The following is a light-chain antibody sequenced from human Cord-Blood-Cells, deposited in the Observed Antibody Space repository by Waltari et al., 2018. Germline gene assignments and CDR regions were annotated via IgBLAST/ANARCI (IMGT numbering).Light chain of an antibody. CDR1: QCVSSSY. CDR3: QQYGSSPP. J-gene: IGKJ4*01. Sequence: EIVLTQSPGTLSLSPGERATLSCRASQCVSSSYLAWYQQTPGQAPRLLIYGASSRATGIPDRCSGSGSGTDFTLTISRLEPEDLAVYYCQQYGSSPPLGGGTKVEIK. V-gene: IGKV3-20*01. CDR2: GAS.